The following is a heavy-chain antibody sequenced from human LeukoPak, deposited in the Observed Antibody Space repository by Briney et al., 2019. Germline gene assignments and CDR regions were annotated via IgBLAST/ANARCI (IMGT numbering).Heavy chain of an antibody. CDR1: GFTIGNTE. J-gene: IGHJ3*01. CDR2: SYSGGTT. D-gene: IGHD6-19*01. V-gene: IGHV3-53*01. Sequence: PGGSLRLSCAVSGFTIGNTEMSWVRQAPGRAREWVLVSYSGGTTYCADSVKGRFTISRDISKNTVDLQMNSLRVEDTAVYHCRGWLGSFDVWGQGTMVTVSS. CDR3: RGWLGSFDV.